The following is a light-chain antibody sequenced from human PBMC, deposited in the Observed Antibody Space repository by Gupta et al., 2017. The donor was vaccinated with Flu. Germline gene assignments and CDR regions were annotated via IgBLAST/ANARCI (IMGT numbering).Light chain of an antibody. Sequence: DIVMTQSPDSLAVSLGERATINCKSSQSVFYSSSYKNHLGWYQQKPGQPPKLLIYWASTRESGVPDRFSGSGSGTDFTLTISSLQAEDVAVYYCQQYYSTPWTFGQGTXVEIK. J-gene: IGKJ1*01. V-gene: IGKV4-1*01. CDR1: QSVFYSSSYKNH. CDR3: QQYYSTPWT. CDR2: WAS.